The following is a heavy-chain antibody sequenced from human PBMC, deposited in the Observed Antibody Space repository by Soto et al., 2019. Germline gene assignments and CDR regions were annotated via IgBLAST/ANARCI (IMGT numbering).Heavy chain of an antibody. J-gene: IGHJ4*02. CDR3: AVYDFWSGSWAFDY. CDR2: IRSDGDNT. CDR1: GFTFSTYT. V-gene: IGHV3-64*01. Sequence: GGSLRLSCAASGFTFSTYTMHWVRQAPGKGLEYVSAIRSDGDNTYYANSVKGRFTISRDNSKNTLYLQMGSLRAEDMAVYYCAVYDFWSGSWAFDYWGKGTLVTVSS. D-gene: IGHD3-3*01.